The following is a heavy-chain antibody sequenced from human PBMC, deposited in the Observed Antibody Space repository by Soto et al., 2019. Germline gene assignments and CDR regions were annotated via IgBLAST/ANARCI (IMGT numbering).Heavy chain of an antibody. CDR3: ARSFNDWTTYFDY. V-gene: IGHV3-53*01. CDR2: LYTGGSA. J-gene: IGHJ4*02. CDR1: GFSFTDHY. D-gene: IGHD3-9*01. Sequence: PGGSLRLSCAASGFSFTDHYMTWVRQAPGKGLEWVSVLYTGGSAYYGDSVKGRFTISRDSSTDTLYLQMNSLKVGDTAFYFCARSFNDWTTYFDYWSEGTLVTVSS.